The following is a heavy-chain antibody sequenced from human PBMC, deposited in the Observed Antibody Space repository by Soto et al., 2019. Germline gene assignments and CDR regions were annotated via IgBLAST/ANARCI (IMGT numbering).Heavy chain of an antibody. J-gene: IGHJ6*02. D-gene: IGHD2-15*01. CDR2: INPSGGST. Sequence: ASVKVSCKASGYTFTSYYTHWVRQAPGQGLEWMGIINPSGGSTSYAQKFQGRVTMTRDTSTSTVYMELSSLRSEDTAVYYCARAIADYYGMDVWGQGTTVTVSS. CDR1: GYTFTSYY. V-gene: IGHV1-46*03. CDR3: ARAIADYYGMDV.